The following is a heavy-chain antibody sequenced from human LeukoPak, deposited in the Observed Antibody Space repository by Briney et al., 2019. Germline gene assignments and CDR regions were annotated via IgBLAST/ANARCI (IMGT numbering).Heavy chain of an antibody. CDR3: ARLEVAATRVSDY. CDR2: IYYSGST. V-gene: IGHV4-31*03. Sequence: PSETLSLTCTVSGGSISSGGYYWSWIRQHPGKGLEWIGYIYYSGSTYYNPSLKSRVTISVDTSKNQFSLKLSSVTAADTAVYYCARLEVAATRVSDYWGQGTLVTVSS. CDR1: GGSISSGGYY. D-gene: IGHD2-15*01. J-gene: IGHJ4*02.